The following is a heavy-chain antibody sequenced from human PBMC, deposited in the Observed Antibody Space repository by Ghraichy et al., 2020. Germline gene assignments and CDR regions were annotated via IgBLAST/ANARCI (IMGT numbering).Heavy chain of an antibody. D-gene: IGHD3-16*01. CDR1: GFTFSSYG. J-gene: IGHJ2*01. V-gene: IGHV3-30*02. CDR3: AKDGGAWISYFDP. Sequence: GGSLRLSCAASGFTFSSYGMHWVRQAPGKGLEWVAFIRYDGSNKYYADTVKGRFTIPRDNYKNTLYLQMNSLGAEETAGYYCAKDGGAWISYFDPWGRGTLVTGSS. CDR2: IRYDGSNK.